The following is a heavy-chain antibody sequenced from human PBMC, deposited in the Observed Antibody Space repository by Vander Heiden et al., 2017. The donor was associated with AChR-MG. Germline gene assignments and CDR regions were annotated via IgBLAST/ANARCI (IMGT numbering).Heavy chain of an antibody. CDR3: ARGRRIWDYYYYGMDV. CDR1: GGTFSSYA. CDR2: IIPIFGTA. V-gene: IGHV1-69*01. Sequence: QVQLVQSGAEVKKPGPSVKVSCKASGGTFSSYAISWVRQAPRQGLEWMGGIIPIFGTANHAQKFQCGVTITADESTSTAYMELSSLRSEETAVYYCARGRRIWDYYYYGMDVWGQGTTVTVSS. D-gene: IGHD2-15*01. J-gene: IGHJ6*02.